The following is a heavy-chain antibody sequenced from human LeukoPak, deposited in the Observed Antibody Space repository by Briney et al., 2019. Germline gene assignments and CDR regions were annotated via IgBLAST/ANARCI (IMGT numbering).Heavy chain of an antibody. V-gene: IGHV4-39*07. Sequence: SETLSLTCTVSGGPISSSSYYWGWIRQPPGKGLEWIGSIYYSGSTYYNPSLKSRVTISVDTSKNQFSLKLSSVTAADTAVYYCARDLTPDYSNYGALFDYWGQGTLVTVSS. CDR2: IYYSGST. J-gene: IGHJ4*02. CDR3: ARDLTPDYSNYGALFDY. D-gene: IGHD4-11*01. CDR1: GGPISSSSYY.